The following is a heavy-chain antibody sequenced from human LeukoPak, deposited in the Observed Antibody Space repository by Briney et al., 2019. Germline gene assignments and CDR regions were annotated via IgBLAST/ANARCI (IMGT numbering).Heavy chain of an antibody. CDR2: IYTSGST. Sequence: SETLSLTCTVSGGSISSYYWSWIRQPAGKGLEWIGRIYTSGSTNYNPSLKSRVTISVDKSKNQFSLKLSSVTAADTAVYYCARERRTAMSFNWFDPWGQGTLVTVSS. CDR1: GGSISSYY. D-gene: IGHD5-18*01. CDR3: ARERRTAMSFNWFDP. V-gene: IGHV4-4*07. J-gene: IGHJ5*02.